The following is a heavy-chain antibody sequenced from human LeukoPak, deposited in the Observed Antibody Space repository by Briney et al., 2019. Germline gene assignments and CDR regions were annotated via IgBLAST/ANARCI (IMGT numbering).Heavy chain of an antibody. CDR3: ARVGSFVFGYSYGSSAFDI. CDR1: GGTFISYA. CDR2: IILIFGTA. J-gene: IGHJ3*02. Sequence: SSVKVSCKASGGTFISYAISWVRQAPGQGLEWMGGIILIFGTANYAQKFQGRVTITTDESTSTAYMELSSLRSEDTAVYYCARVGSFVFGYSYGSSAFDIWGQGTMVTVSS. V-gene: IGHV1-69*05. D-gene: IGHD5-18*01.